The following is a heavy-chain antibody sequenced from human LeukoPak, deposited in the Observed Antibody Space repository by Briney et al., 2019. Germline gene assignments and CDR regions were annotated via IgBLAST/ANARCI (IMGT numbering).Heavy chain of an antibody. CDR3: AKDPGDY. V-gene: IGHV3-43*01. CDR2: ISWDGGST. Sequence: GGPLSFSVAASGFTFNDYTIHWFRKPPGKGLEWVSLISWDGGSTYYADSVKGRFTISRDNSKNSLYLQMNSLRTEDTALYYCAKDPGDYWGQGTLVTVSS. J-gene: IGHJ4*02. CDR1: GFTFNDYT. D-gene: IGHD3-10*01.